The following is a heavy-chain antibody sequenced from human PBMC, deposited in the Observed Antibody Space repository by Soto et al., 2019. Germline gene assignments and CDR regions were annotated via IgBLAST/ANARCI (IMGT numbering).Heavy chain of an antibody. V-gene: IGHV1-69*13. D-gene: IGHD2-21*02. J-gene: IGHJ4*02. CDR1: GGTFSSYA. CDR3: ALTYYCGGDCYPIDFDY. CDR2: IIPIFGTA. Sequence: ASVKVSCKASGGTFSSYAISWVRQAPGQGLEWMGGIIPIFGTANYAQKFQGRVTITADESTSTAYMELSSLRSEDTAMYYCALTYYCGGDCYPIDFDYWAQRTPVTVSS.